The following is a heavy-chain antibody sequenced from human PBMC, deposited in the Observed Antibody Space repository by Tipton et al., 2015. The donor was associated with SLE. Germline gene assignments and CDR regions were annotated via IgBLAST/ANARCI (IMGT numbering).Heavy chain of an antibody. Sequence: TLSLTCTVSGGSVSSGSYYWSWIRQPPGKGLEWIGYIYYSGSTYYNPSLKSRVTISVDTSKNQFSLKLSSVTAADTAVYYCARGETGEGFYFDYWGQGTLVTVSS. J-gene: IGHJ4*02. D-gene: IGHD7-27*01. CDR1: GGSVSSGSYY. V-gene: IGHV4-61*01. CDR3: ARGETGEGFYFDY. CDR2: IYYSGST.